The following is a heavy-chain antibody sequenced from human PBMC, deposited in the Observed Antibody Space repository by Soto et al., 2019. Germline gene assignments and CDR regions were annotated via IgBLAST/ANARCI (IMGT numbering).Heavy chain of an antibody. Sequence: PGGSLRLSCAASGFTFSSYAMSWVRQAPGKGLEWVSGISASGGTTYYADSVKGRFTISRDNSESTLYLQMNGLGAEDTAVYYCSKEKYTSVSGRKYFDTWGQGTLVTVSS. CDR3: SKEKYTSVSGRKYFDT. V-gene: IGHV3-23*01. CDR2: ISASGGTT. CDR1: GFTFSSYA. D-gene: IGHD2-15*01. J-gene: IGHJ4*02.